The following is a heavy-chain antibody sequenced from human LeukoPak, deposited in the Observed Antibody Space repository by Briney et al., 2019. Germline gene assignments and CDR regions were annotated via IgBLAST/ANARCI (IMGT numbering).Heavy chain of an antibody. CDR3: ARGAPYCSGGSCMYYFDY. CDR2: ISSSSSYI. V-gene: IGHV3-21*01. CDR1: GFTFSSYS. Sequence: GGSLRLSCAASGFTFSSYSMNWVRQAPGKGLEWVSSISSSSSYIYYADSVEGRFTISRDNAKNSLYLQMSSLRAEDTAVYYCARGAPYCSGGSCMYYFDYWGQGTLVTVSS. J-gene: IGHJ4*02. D-gene: IGHD2-15*01.